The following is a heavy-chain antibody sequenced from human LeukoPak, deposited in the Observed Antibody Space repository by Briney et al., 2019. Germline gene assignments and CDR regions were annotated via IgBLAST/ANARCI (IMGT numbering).Heavy chain of an antibody. D-gene: IGHD3-22*01. CDR2: IDPSDSYT. CDR3: ARHAFYYDSSGCD. CDR1: GYRFSNYY. V-gene: IGHV5-10-1*01. Sequence: GESLRISCKGSGYRFSNYYITWVRQMPGKGLEWMGRIDPSDSYTTYSPSFQGHVTISSDKSINTAYLQWSSLKASDTAMYYCARHAFYYDSSGCDWGQGTLVTVSS. J-gene: IGHJ4*02.